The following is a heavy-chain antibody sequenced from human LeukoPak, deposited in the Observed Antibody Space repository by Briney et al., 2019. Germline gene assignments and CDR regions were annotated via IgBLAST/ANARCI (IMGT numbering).Heavy chain of an antibody. J-gene: IGHJ4*02. Sequence: PSETLSLTCAVYGGSFSGYYWSWIRQPPGKGLEWIGEINHSGSTNYNPSLKSRVTISVDTSKNQFSLKLSSVTAADTAVYYCARGLRRSGCFDYWGQGTLVTVSS. CDR3: ARGLRRSGCFDY. CDR2: INHSGST. D-gene: IGHD5-12*01. CDR1: GGSFSGYY. V-gene: IGHV4-34*01.